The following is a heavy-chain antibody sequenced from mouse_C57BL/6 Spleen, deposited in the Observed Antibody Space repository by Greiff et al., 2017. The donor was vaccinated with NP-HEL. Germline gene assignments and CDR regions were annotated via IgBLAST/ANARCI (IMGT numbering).Heavy chain of an antibody. CDR2: IYPGDGDT. D-gene: IGHD1-1*01. V-gene: IGHV1-82*01. J-gene: IGHJ4*01. CDR1: GYAFSSSW. Sequence: QVQLQQSGPELVKPGASVKISCKASGYAFSSSWMNWVKQRPGKGLEWIGRIYPGDGDTNYNGKFKGKATLTADKSSSTAYMQLSSLTSEDSAVYFCARGRTVVADAMDYWGQGTSVTVSS. CDR3: ARGRTVVADAMDY.